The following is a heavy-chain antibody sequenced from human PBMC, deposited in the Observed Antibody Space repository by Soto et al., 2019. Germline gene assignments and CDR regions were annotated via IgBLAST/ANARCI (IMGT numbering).Heavy chain of an antibody. CDR3: ARSSTSANYFDY. CDR1: GGSISSGGYY. V-gene: IGHV4-31*03. CDR2: IYYSGST. Sequence: QVQLQESGPGLVKPSQTLSLTCTVSGGSISSGGYYWSWIRQHPGKGLEWIGYIYYSGSTYYNPSLKSRGTISVDTSKNQFSLKLISVTAADTAVYYCARSSTSANYFDYWCQGTLGTVSS. D-gene: IGHD2-2*01. J-gene: IGHJ4*02.